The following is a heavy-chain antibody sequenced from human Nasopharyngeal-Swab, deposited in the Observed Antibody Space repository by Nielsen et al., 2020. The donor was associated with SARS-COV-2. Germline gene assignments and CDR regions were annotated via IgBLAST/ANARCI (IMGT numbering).Heavy chain of an antibody. CDR1: GFTFSSYE. CDR3: ARDQLGGGPCFDY. V-gene: IGHV3-33*08. CDR2: IWYDGSNK. D-gene: IGHD6-13*01. J-gene: IGHJ4*02. Sequence: GESLKISCAASGFTFSSYEMNWVRQAPGKGLEWVAVIWYDGSNKYYADSVKGRFTISRDNSKNTLYLQMNSLRAEDTAVYYCARDQLGGGPCFDYWGQGTLVTVSS.